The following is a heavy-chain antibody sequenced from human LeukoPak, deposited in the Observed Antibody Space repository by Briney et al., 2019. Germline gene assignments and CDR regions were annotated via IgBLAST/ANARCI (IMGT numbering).Heavy chain of an antibody. J-gene: IGHJ4*02. CDR1: GFTFSSYA. CDR2: VWFGESSQ. D-gene: IGHD1-26*01. CDR3: AKGGRDTSKYYFDY. Sequence: GGSLRLSCAASGFTFSSYAMSWVRQAPGKGLEWVAGVWFGESSQPYADSVKGRFTISRDNSKNTVWLEMNSLRVEDTAVYYCAKGGRDTSKYYFDYWGQGTRVTVSS. V-gene: IGHV3-30*02.